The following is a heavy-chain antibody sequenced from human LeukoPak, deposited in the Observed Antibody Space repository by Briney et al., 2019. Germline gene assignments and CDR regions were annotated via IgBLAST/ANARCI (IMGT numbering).Heavy chain of an antibody. CDR2: ISSSSSYI. Sequence: GGSLRLSCAASGFTFSSYSMNWVRQAPGKGLEWVSSISSSSSYIYYADSVKGRFTISRDNAKNSLYLQMNSLRAEDTAVYYCARERDDILTGYYIPPDAFDIWGQGTMVTVSS. J-gene: IGHJ3*02. D-gene: IGHD3-9*01. CDR3: ARERDDILTGYYIPPDAFDI. CDR1: GFTFSSYS. V-gene: IGHV3-21*01.